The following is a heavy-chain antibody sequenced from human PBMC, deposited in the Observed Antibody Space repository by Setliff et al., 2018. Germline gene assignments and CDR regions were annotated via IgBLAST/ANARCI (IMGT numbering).Heavy chain of an antibody. J-gene: IGHJ4*02. CDR2: ISDSSIYI. V-gene: IGHV3-21*04. CDR3: AKRGVCTGGSCYESY. D-gene: IGHD2-15*01. CDR1: GFPFSIYS. Sequence: GGSLRLSCAASGFPFSIYSMHWVRQAPGKGLEWVSSISDSSIYIYYVDSVKGRFTISRDNSKNTLYLQMNSLRAEDTAVYYCAKRGVCTGGSCYESYWGQGTLVTVSS.